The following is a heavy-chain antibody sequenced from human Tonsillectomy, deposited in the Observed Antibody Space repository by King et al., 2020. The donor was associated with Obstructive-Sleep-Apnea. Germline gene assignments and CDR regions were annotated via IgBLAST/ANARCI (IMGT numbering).Heavy chain of an antibody. V-gene: IGHV3-66*01. CDR3: ARVVGAIIY. J-gene: IGHJ4*02. CDR1: GFTVSSNY. CDR2: IYIGGGT. D-gene: IGHD1-26*01. Sequence: VQLVESGGGLVQPGGSVRLSCAASGFTVSSNYMSWVRQAPGKGLEWVSVIYIGGGTYYADSVKGRFTISRDTSTKTLYLQMNSLSAEDTAVYYCARVVGAIIYWGQGMLVTVSS.